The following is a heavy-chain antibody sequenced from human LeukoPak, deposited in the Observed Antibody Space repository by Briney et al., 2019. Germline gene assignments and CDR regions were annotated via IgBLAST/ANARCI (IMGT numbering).Heavy chain of an antibody. D-gene: IGHD5-24*01. V-gene: IGHV4-59*11. Sequence: SETLSLTYTVSGGSISSHYWSWIRQPPGKGLEWFGYIYYSGSTNYNPSLKSRVTISVDTSKNQFSLKLSSVTAADTAVYYCARETRDRYNDNWFDPWGQGTLVTVSS. CDR1: GGSISSHY. CDR2: IYYSGST. J-gene: IGHJ5*02. CDR3: ARETRDRYNDNWFDP.